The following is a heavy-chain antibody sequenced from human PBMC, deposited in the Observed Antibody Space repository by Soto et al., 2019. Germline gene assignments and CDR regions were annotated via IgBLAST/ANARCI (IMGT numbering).Heavy chain of an antibody. CDR2: IDRAGGT. CDR3: ATARIQLFYHRGMDV. J-gene: IGHJ6*02. CDR1: GASFNDYY. D-gene: IGHD2-2*02. V-gene: IGHV4-34*01. Sequence: HVRLQQWGAGLLKPSETLSLSCAVYGASFNDYYWIWFRQPPGKGLEWIGEIDRAGGTNYMPSLKSRVSISVDTENKLFSIKLTSVGAADTGDYYCATARIQLFYHRGMDVWGQGSTVTVCS.